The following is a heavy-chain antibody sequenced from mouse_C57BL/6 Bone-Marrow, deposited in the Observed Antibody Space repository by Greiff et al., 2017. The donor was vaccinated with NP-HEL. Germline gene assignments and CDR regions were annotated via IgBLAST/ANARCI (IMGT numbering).Heavy chain of an antibody. D-gene: IGHD1-1*01. Sequence: EVKVEESGGGLVKPGGSLKLSCAASGFTFSDYGMHWVRQAPEKGLEWVAYISSGSSTIYYADTVKGRFTISRDNAKNTLFLQMTSLRSEDTAMYYCARDYGSSHYFDYWGQGTTLTVSS. CDR2: ISSGSSTI. J-gene: IGHJ2*01. CDR3: ARDYGSSHYFDY. CDR1: GFTFSDYG. V-gene: IGHV5-17*01.